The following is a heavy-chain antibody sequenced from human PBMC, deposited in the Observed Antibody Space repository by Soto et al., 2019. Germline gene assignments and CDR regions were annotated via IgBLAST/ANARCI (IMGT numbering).Heavy chain of an antibody. V-gene: IGHV4-59*08. J-gene: IGHJ4*02. D-gene: IGHD2-15*01. CDR1: GGSISSYY. CDR3: AMRYGGTFDY. Sequence: QVQLQESGPGLVKPSETLSLTCTVSGGSISSYYWSWIRQPPGKGLEWSGYIYYSGSTNYNHYLNSRVTRSVDTSKNQFSPKLSSVTAGDTGVYYWAMRYGGTFDYWGQGNLVTVSS. CDR2: IYYSGST.